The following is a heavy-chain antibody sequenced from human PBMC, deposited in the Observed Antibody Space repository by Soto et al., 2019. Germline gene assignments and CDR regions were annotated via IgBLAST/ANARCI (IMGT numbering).Heavy chain of an antibody. CDR2: VYQTRRT. CDR3: ARDDTTGLLEF. V-gene: IGHV4-4*08. CDR1: TDSMRTYS. Sequence: QVQLQESGPGLVRPAETLSLICSVSTDSMRTYSWTWIRQSPGKGMEWIGYVYQTRRTEYNPSLESRVTISIDMSKKQFSLQLTSVTAADTAVYFCARDDTTGLLEFWGQGTLVTVS. J-gene: IGHJ4*02.